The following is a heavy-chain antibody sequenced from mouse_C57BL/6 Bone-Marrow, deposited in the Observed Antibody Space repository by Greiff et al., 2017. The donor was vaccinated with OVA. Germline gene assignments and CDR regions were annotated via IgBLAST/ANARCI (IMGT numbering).Heavy chain of an antibody. CDR1: GYSFTGYY. V-gene: IGHV1-42*01. J-gene: IGHJ3*01. Sequence: VQLQQSGPELVKPGASVKISCKASGYSFTGYYMNWVKQSPEKSLEWIGEINPSTGGTTYNQKFKAKATLTVDKSSSTAYMQLMSLTSEDSAVYYGARRYCGSRGAWFAYWGQGTLVTVSA. CDR3: ARRYCGSRGAWFAY. D-gene: IGHD1-1*01. CDR2: INPSTGGT.